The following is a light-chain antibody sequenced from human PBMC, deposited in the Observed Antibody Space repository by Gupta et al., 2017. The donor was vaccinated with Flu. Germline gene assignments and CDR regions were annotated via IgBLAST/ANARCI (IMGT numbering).Light chain of an antibody. V-gene: IGKV3-11*01. CDR1: QSVSSY. Sequence: EIVLTQSPATLSLSPGERATLSCRASQSVSSYLAWYQQKPGQAPRLIIYDASNRATGIPARFSGSGYGKDFTLTSSSREHEDFAVYYGQQRSNWSTFDQGTRLEIK. J-gene: IGKJ5*01. CDR2: DAS. CDR3: QQRSNWST.